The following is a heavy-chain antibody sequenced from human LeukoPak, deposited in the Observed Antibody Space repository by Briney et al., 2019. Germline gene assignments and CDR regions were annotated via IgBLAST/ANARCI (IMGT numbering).Heavy chain of an antibody. J-gene: IGHJ4*02. Sequence: GGSLRLSCAASGFTVSSNYMSWVRQAPGKGLEWVSVIYSGGSTYYADSVKGRFTISRDNSKNTLYLQMNSLRAEDTAVYYCAAPRGYYDGSGYYYDFDYWGQGTLVTVSS. V-gene: IGHV3-53*01. D-gene: IGHD3-22*01. CDR1: GFTVSSNY. CDR2: IYSGGST. CDR3: AAPRGYYDGSGYYYDFDY.